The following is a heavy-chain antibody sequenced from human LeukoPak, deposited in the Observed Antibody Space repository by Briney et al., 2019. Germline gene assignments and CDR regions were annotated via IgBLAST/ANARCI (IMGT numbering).Heavy chain of an antibody. CDR1: GGPISGTNW. D-gene: IGHD1-26*01. J-gene: IGHJ4*02. Sequence: SETLSLTCGVSGGPISGTNWWSWVPQPPGQGLEWIGEISLAGQTNYNPSLYGRVTMSLDKSSNQLSLHLTSVTAADTAVYYCARSGSFYYFDYWGQGTLVTVSS. CDR2: ISLAGQT. V-gene: IGHV4/OR15-8*02. CDR3: ARSGSFYYFDY.